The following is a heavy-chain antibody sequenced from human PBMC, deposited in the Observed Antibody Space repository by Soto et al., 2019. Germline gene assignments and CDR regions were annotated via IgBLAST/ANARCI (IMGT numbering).Heavy chain of an antibody. CDR3: ARDLVVTATLLPHYYYYYYGMDV. J-gene: IGHJ6*02. V-gene: IGHV3-30-3*01. Sequence: SLRLSCAASGFTLSSYAMHWVRQAPGKGLEWVAVISYDGSDKYYADSVKGRFTISRDNSKNTLYLQMNSLRAEDTAVYYCARDLVVTATLLPHYYYYYYGMDVWGQGTTVTVSS. CDR2: ISYDGSDK. CDR1: GFTLSSYA. D-gene: IGHD2-21*02.